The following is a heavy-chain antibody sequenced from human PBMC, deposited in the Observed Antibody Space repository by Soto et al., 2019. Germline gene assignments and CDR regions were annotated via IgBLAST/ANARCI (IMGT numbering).Heavy chain of an antibody. V-gene: IGHV4-31*03. J-gene: IGHJ3*02. CDR2: IYYSGPT. Sequence: QVQLQESGPGLVKPSQTLSLTCTVSGGSIRSGGYYWRWIRQHPGKGLEWIGYIYYSGPTYYNPSLTSRVTISVDTSKNQFSLKLSSVTAADTAVYYCARELAARPISKACDIWGQGTMVTVSS. D-gene: IGHD6-6*01. CDR1: GGSIRSGGYY. CDR3: ARELAARPISKACDI.